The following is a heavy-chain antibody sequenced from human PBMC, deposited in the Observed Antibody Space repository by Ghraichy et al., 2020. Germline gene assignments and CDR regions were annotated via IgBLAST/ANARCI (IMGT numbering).Heavy chain of an antibody. CDR2: IYYSGST. CDR3: ARQLIVGATNDY. CDR1: GGSISSSSYY. D-gene: IGHD1-26*01. V-gene: IGHV4-39*01. Sequence: SETLSLTCTVSGGSISSSSYYWGWIRQPPGKGLEWIGSIYYSGSTYYNPSLKSRVTISVDTSKNQFSLKLSSVTAADTAVYYCARQLIVGATNDYWGQGTLVTVSS. J-gene: IGHJ4*02.